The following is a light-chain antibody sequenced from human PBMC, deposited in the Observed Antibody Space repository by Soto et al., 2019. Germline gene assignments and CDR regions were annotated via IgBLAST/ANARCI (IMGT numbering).Light chain of an antibody. CDR1: QSISISY. CDR3: QQRQYWPPLT. Sequence: EIVLREPPETLSLHPAEGANLSCRAIQSISISYLAWYQQKPGQAPRLLIYDASNRAAGIPARFSGSGSGTDFTLTISSLEPEDFASYYCQQRQYWPPLTCGQGTRLEI. CDR2: DAS. J-gene: IGKJ5*01. V-gene: IGKV3-11*01.